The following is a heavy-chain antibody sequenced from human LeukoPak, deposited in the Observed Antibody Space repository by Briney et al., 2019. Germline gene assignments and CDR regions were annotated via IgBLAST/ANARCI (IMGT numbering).Heavy chain of an antibody. V-gene: IGHV4-59*01. Sequence: SETLSLTCTVSGGSISSYYWSWIRQPPGKGLEWIGYIYYSGSTNYNPSLKSRVTISVDTSKNQFSLKLSSVTAADTAAYYCARDGPRAFDIWGQGTMVTVSS. J-gene: IGHJ3*02. CDR1: GGSISSYY. CDR2: IYYSGST. CDR3: ARDGPRAFDI.